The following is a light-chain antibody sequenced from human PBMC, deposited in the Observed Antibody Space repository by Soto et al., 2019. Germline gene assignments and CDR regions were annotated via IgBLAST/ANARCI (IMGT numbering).Light chain of an antibody. Sequence: DIQMTQSPSALSASVGDRVTITCRASQSINSWLAWYQQRPGKAPKLLIYKASTLESGVPSRFSGSGSGTEFTLTISSLQPDDFATYYYQHYNSYSWTFGQGTKVEIK. CDR3: QHYNSYSWT. V-gene: IGKV1-5*03. J-gene: IGKJ1*01. CDR1: QSINSW. CDR2: KAS.